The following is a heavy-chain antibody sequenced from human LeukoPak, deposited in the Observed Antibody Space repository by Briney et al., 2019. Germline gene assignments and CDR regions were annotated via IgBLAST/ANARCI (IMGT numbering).Heavy chain of an antibody. J-gene: IGHJ4*02. D-gene: IGHD3-10*01. CDR1: GFTFSSYA. CDR2: ISYDGSNK. V-gene: IGHV3-30-3*01. Sequence: GGSLRLSCAASGFTFSSYAMHWVRQAPGKGLEWVAVISYDGSNKYYADSVKGRFTISRDNSKNTLCLQMNGLRAEDTAVYYCARDFGYWGQGTLVTVSS. CDR3: ARDFGY.